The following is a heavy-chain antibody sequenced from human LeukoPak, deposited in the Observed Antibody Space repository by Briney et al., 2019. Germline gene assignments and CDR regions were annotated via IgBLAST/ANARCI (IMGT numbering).Heavy chain of an antibody. CDR3: AKDRTVGASYWYFDL. V-gene: IGHV3-23*01. CDR1: GFGFSNYA. D-gene: IGHD1-26*01. CDR2: ISGSGGST. Sequence: GGSLRLSCAASGFGFSNYAMSWVRQAPGKGLEWVSGISGSGGSTYYADSVKGRFTISRDNSKKMMYLQMNSLRAEDTAVYYCAKDRTVGASYWYFDLWGRGTLLTVSS. J-gene: IGHJ2*01.